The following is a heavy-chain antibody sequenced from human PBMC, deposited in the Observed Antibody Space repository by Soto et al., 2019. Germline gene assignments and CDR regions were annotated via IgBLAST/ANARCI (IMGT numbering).Heavy chain of an antibody. CDR2: VSLYSDGT. D-gene: IGHD2-2*01. CDR1: GYTFSNYG. Sequence: ASVKVSCKTSGYTFSNYGITWVRQAPGQPLEWLGWVSLYSDGTNYAQKFQGRVSMTTDTSTTTAYMELRSLRSDDTAVYYCARVVPGAEAWFGPWGQGTLVTVSS. CDR3: ARVVPGAEAWFGP. J-gene: IGHJ5*02. V-gene: IGHV1-18*01.